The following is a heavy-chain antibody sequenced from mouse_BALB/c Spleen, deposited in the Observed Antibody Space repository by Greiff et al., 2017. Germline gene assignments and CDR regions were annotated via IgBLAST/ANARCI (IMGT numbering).Heavy chain of an antibody. CDR2: ISNLAYSI. J-gene: IGHJ1*01. D-gene: IGHD1-1*01. V-gene: IGHV5-15*02. CDR1: GFTFSDYG. CDR3: ARGYYGSSGYFDV. Sequence: EVKLVESGGGLVQPGGSRKLSCAASGFTFSDYGMAWVRQAPGKGPEWVAFISNLAYSIYYADTVTGRFTISRENAKNTLYLEMSSLRSEDTAMYYCARGYYGSSGYFDVWGAGTTVTVSS.